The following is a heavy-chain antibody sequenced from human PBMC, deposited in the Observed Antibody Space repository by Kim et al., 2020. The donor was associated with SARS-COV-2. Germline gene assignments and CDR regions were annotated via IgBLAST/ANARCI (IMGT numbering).Heavy chain of an antibody. Sequence: GGSLRLSCAASGFTFSSYAMSWVRQAPGKGLEWVSAISGSGGSTYYADSVKGRFTISRDNSKNTLYLQMNSLRAEDTAVYYCANIIAAAGTLYYFDYWGQGTLVTVSS. CDR2: ISGSGGST. V-gene: IGHV3-23*01. D-gene: IGHD6-13*01. CDR3: ANIIAAAGTLYYFDY. J-gene: IGHJ4*02. CDR1: GFTFSSYA.